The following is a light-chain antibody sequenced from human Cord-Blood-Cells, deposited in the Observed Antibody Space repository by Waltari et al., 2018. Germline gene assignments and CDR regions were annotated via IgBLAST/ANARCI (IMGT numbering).Light chain of an antibody. CDR3: QQYNNWPPFT. J-gene: IGKJ3*01. V-gene: IGKV3-15*01. Sequence: EIVMTQSSATLSVSPGERAHLPCRARQSVSSNLAWYQQKPGQAPRLLIHGASTRATGIPARFSGSGSGTEFTLTISSLQSEDFAVYYCQQYNNWPPFTFGPGTKVDIK. CDR1: QSVSSN. CDR2: GAS.